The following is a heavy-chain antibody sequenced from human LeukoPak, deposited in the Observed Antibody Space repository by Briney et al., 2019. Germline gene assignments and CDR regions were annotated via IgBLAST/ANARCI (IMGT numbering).Heavy chain of an antibody. CDR1: GFTFSSYS. CDR3: ARPRTIAAAGIFGAFDY. D-gene: IGHD6-13*01. V-gene: IGHV3-30-3*01. Sequence: GGSLRLSCEASGFTFSSYSMHWVRQAPGKGLEWVAVISFDGGHRYYADSVKGRFTISRDNSKNTLYLQMNSLGPEDTALYYCARPRTIAAAGIFGAFDYWGQGTLVTVSS. CDR2: ISFDGGHR. J-gene: IGHJ4*02.